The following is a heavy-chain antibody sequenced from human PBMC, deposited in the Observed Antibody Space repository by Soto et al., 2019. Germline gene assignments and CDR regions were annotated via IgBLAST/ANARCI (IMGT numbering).Heavy chain of an antibody. J-gene: IGHJ6*03. CDR3: ARRARPDFYYMDV. CDR2: ISSNGVGT. D-gene: IGHD6-6*01. CDR1: GVTRSGYA. Sequence: GGSLRLSCAASGVTRSGYAMDLVRQAPGKGLEYVSGISSNGVGTYYANSVQGRFTISRDNSKNTVYLQMGSLRPEDMAVYYCARRARPDFYYMDVWGKGTTVTVSS. V-gene: IGHV3-64*01.